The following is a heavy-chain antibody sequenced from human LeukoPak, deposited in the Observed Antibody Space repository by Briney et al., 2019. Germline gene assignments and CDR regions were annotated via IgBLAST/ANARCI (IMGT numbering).Heavy chain of an antibody. Sequence: ASVKVSCKASGYTFTSYDINWVRQAPGQGLEWMGWMNPNSGNTGYAQKFQGRVTITRNTSISTAYMELSSLRSDDTAVYYCARGPLRGVILGYYMDVWGKGTTVTVSS. CDR2: MNPNSGNT. CDR1: GYTFTSYD. J-gene: IGHJ6*03. D-gene: IGHD3-10*01. CDR3: ARGPLRGVILGYYMDV. V-gene: IGHV1-8*03.